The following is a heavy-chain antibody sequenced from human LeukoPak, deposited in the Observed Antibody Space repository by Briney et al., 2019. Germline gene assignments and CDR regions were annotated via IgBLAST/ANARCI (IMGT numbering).Heavy chain of an antibody. Sequence: GASVKVSCKASGYTFTSYGISWVRQAPGQGLEWMGWISAYNGNTNYAQRLQGRVTMTTDTSTSTAYMELRSLRSDDTAVYYCARDSEGVAVAGSFDYWGQGTLVTVSS. CDR2: ISAYNGNT. CDR1: GYTFTSYG. D-gene: IGHD6-19*01. CDR3: ARDSEGVAVAGSFDY. V-gene: IGHV1-18*01. J-gene: IGHJ4*02.